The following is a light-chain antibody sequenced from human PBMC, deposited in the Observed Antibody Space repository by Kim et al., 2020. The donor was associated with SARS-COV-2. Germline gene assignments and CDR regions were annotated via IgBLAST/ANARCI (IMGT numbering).Light chain of an antibody. CDR3: QQSHTKTNT. V-gene: IGKV1-39*01. J-gene: IGKJ2*01. CDR2: GAF. Sequence: GARVNIPCRASQSARNDFHWYKHKPAKPPKLLICGAFSLQKGEPSKFSGRRFDTAFTLQISSLQTEAFTIYYCQQSHTKTNTFAQGT. CDR1: QSARND.